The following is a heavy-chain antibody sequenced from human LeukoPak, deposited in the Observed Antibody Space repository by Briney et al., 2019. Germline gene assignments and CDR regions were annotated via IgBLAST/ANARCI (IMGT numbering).Heavy chain of an antibody. J-gene: IGHJ4*02. CDR3: ARIPIVLITSGGY. CDR2: IYSDGST. CDR1: GFTVSSNY. Sequence: GGSLRLSCAASGFTVSSNYMTWVRQAPGKGLEWLSVIYSDGSTFYADSVKGRFTISRDNSKNTLYLQMNSLRAEDTAIYYCARIPIVLITSGGYWGQGTLVTVSS. V-gene: IGHV3-53*01. D-gene: IGHD3-22*01.